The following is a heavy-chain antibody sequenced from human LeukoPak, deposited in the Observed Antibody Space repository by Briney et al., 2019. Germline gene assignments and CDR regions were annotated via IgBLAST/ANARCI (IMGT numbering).Heavy chain of an antibody. D-gene: IGHD2-15*01. CDR2: ISGSGGST. V-gene: IGHV3-23*01. CDR3: ARQHCSGGDCYFFD. Sequence: GGSLRLSCAASGFTFSSYAMSWVRQAPGKGLEWVSAISGSGGSTYYADSVKGRFTISRDNSKNTLYLQMNSLRAEDTAVYYCARQHCSGGDCYFFDWGQGTLVTVSS. CDR1: GFTFSSYA. J-gene: IGHJ4*02.